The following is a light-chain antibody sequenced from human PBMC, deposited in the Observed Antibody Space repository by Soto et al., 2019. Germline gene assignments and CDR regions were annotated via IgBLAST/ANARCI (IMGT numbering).Light chain of an antibody. CDR3: GSYAGFNNYVA. V-gene: IGLV2-8*01. Sequence: QSALTQPPSASGSPGQSVTISCTGTISDVGGYNYVSWYQQHPGKAPKLMIYEVSERPSGVPDRFSGSKSGNTASLTVSGLQAEDEADYYCGSYAGFNNYVAFGGVTQLTVL. J-gene: IGLJ2*01. CDR2: EVS. CDR1: ISDVGGYNY.